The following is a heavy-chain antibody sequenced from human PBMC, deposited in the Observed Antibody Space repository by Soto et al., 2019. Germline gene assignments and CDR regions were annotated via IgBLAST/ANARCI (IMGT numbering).Heavy chain of an antibody. J-gene: IGHJ3*02. CDR3: AKETDYYDSSGYYPGLLNI. CDR1: GFSFDSYW. D-gene: IGHD3-22*01. CDR2: IDYDGTTT. V-gene: IGHV3-74*01. Sequence: LRLSCAASGFSFDSYWMHWVRQAPGQGPMWVSRIDYDGTTTNYADSVKGRFTISRDNSKSTLYLQMNSLRAEDTAVYYCAKETDYYDSSGYYPGLLNIWGQGTMVTVSS.